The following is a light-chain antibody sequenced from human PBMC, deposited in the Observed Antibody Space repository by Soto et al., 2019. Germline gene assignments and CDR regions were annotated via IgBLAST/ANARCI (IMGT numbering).Light chain of an antibody. CDR3: QQHYSAPFT. J-gene: IGKJ3*01. CDR1: RSVFYISTNKHY. V-gene: IGKV4-1*01. Sequence: DIVMTQSPDSLAVYLGERATINCKDSRSVFYISTNKHYLSWYQHKSGQSPRLLVSWVSVRESGVPDRFSGSGSVTEFTLTISSLTAEDVAVYYCQQHYSAPFTFGPWTRVYLK. CDR2: WVS.